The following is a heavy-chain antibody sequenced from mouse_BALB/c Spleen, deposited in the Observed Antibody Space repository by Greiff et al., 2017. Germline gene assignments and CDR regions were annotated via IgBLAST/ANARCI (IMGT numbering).Heavy chain of an antibody. Sequence: EVKLMESGPELVKPGASVKMSCKASGYTFTSYVMHWVKQKPGQGLEWIGYINPYNDGTKYNEKFKGKATLTSDKSSSTAYMELSSLTSEDSAVYYCARDPTVVPYYYAMDYWGQGTSVTVSS. CDR1: GYTFTSYV. CDR2: INPYNDGT. CDR3: ARDPTVVPYYYAMDY. V-gene: IGHV1-14*01. J-gene: IGHJ4*01. D-gene: IGHD1-1*01.